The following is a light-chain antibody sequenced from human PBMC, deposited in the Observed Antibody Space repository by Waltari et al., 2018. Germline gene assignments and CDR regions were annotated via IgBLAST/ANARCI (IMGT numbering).Light chain of an antibody. Sequence: EIVLTQSPGTASLSPGERVTLSCRASQSVCSSSLAWYQQQPGQAPRLVIYRASRRATGIPDRFSGSGSGTDFSLTISRLEPEDFAVYYCQQHGTLPATFGQGTKVEIK. CDR2: RAS. J-gene: IGKJ1*01. CDR1: QSVCSSS. V-gene: IGKV3-20*01. CDR3: QQHGTLPAT.